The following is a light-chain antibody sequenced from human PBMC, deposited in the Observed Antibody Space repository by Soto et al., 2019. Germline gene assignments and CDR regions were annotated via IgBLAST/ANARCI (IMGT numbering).Light chain of an antibody. Sequence: DSQMTQSPSTLSASVGERVAISCRASQSISSWLAWYQQKPGKAPKLLIYKASSLESGVPSRFSGSGSGTEFTLTISSLQPDDFATYYCQQYNTYQGTFGPGTKVDI. V-gene: IGKV1-5*03. J-gene: IGKJ1*01. CDR1: QSISSW. CDR3: QQYNTYQGT. CDR2: KAS.